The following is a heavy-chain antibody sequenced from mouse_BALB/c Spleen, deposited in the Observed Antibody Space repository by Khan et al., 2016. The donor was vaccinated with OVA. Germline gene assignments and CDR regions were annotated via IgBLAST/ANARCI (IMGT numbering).Heavy chain of an antibody. J-gene: IGHJ4*01. V-gene: IGHV1S81*02. CDR1: GYTFTSYW. Sequence: QVQLQQSGAELVKPGASVRLSCKASGYTFTSYWMQWVKLRPGQGFEWIGEIYPNNGGTNYNEKFKRKATLTVDTSSSTAYMQLSSLTSEGSAVYYCTRGNYPYYAMDYWGQGTSVTVSS. D-gene: IGHD2-1*01. CDR3: TRGNYPYYAMDY. CDR2: IYPNNGGT.